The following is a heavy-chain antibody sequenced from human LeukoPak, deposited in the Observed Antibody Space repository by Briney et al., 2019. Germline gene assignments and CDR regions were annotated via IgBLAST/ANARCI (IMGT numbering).Heavy chain of an antibody. Sequence: SVKVSCKASGGTFSSYAISWVRQAPGQGLEWMGGIIPIFGTANYAQKFQGRVTITADESTSTAYMELSSLRSEDTAVYYCARVLHRSTPEDAFDIWGQGTMVTVSS. J-gene: IGHJ3*02. CDR2: IIPIFGTA. D-gene: IGHD6-13*01. CDR1: GGTFSSYA. CDR3: ARVLHRSTPEDAFDI. V-gene: IGHV1-69*13.